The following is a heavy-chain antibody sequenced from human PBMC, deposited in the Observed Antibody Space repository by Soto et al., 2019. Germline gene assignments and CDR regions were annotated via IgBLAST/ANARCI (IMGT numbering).Heavy chain of an antibody. CDR1: GDSISSYY. D-gene: IGHD4-17*01. CDR3: ARMTTVTILDN. CDR2: IYYSGST. V-gene: IGHV4-59*01. J-gene: IGHJ4*02. Sequence: PSETMSLTCTVSGDSISSYYWSWIRQPPGKGLEWIGYIYYSGSTNYNSSLKSRVTISVDMSKTQFSLKLNSVTAADTAVYYCARMTTVTILDNWGQGTLVPVSS.